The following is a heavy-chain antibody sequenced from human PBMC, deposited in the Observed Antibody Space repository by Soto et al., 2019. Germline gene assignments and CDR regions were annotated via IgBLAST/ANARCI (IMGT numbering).Heavy chain of an antibody. CDR1: GYTFTGYY. D-gene: IGHD3-10*01. J-gene: IGHJ3*02. CDR2: INPNSGGT. Sequence: ASVKVSCKASGYTFTGYYMHWVRQAPGQGLEWMGWINPNSGGTNYAQKFQGRVTITADESTSTAYMELSSLRSEDTAVYYCARDDGVDGSGSYNAFDIWGQGTMVTVSS. V-gene: IGHV1-2*02. CDR3: ARDDGVDGSGSYNAFDI.